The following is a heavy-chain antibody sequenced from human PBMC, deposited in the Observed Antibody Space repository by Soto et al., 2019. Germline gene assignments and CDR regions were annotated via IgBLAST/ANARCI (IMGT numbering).Heavy chain of an antibody. J-gene: IGHJ4*02. D-gene: IGHD3-10*01. CDR2: IESKNGYI. V-gene: IGHV3-48*02. Sequence: GGSLRLSCVASGFASNIYSMNWVRQAQGKGLEWVWPIESKNGYIHYADSVKGRFTLSRDNAKNSLYLQMDYLSDEDTAVYYCASDNQFDSYSSYHTIDNWGKGALVTVSS. CDR1: GFASNIYS. CDR3: ASDNQFDSYSSYHTIDN.